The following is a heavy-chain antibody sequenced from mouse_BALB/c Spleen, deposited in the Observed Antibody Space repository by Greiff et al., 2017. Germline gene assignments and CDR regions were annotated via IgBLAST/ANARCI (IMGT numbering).Heavy chain of an antibody. CDR2: ISSGSSTI. V-gene: IGHV5-17*02. J-gene: IGHJ4*01. CDR1: GFTFSSFG. CDR3: ARSVGGLYAMDD. Sequence: EVQLVESGGGLVQPGGSRKLSCAASGFTFSSFGMHWVRQAPEKGLEWVAYISSGSSTIYYADTVKGRFTISRDNPKNTLFLQMTSLRSEDTAMYYCARSVGGLYAMDDWGQGTSVTVSS. D-gene: IGHD1-1*02.